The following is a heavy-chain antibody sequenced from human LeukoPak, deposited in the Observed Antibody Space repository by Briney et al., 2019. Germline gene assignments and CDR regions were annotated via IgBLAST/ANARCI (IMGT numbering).Heavy chain of an antibody. CDR1: GFTFSSYA. V-gene: IGHV3-30-3*01. Sequence: GGSLRPSCAASGFTFSSYAMHWVRQAPGKGLEWVAVISYDGSNKYYADSVKGRFTISRDNSKNTLYLQMNSLKTEDTAVYYCTSGSDWGVGADFDYWGQGTLVTVSS. CDR2: ISYDGSNK. D-gene: IGHD1-26*01. CDR3: TSGSDWGVGADFDY. J-gene: IGHJ4*02.